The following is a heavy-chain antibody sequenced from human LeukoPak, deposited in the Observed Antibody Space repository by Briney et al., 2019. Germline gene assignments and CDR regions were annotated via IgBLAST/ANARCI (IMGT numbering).Heavy chain of an antibody. CDR1: GGSISSYY. Sequence: SETLSLTCTVSGGSISSYYWSWIRQPPGKGLEWIGYIYYSGSTNYNPSLKSRVTISADTSKNQFSLKLSSVTAADTAVYYCATYYYDSSGPTLNDAFDIWGQGTMVTVSS. D-gene: IGHD3-22*01. V-gene: IGHV4-59*01. J-gene: IGHJ3*02. CDR3: ATYYYDSSGPTLNDAFDI. CDR2: IYYSGST.